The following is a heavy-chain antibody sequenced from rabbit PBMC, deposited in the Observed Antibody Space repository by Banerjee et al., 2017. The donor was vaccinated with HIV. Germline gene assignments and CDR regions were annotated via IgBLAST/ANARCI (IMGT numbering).Heavy chain of an antibody. Sequence: EESGGDLVKPEGSLTLTCKASGFSFSDKYVMCWVRQAPGKGLEWIACINTSSGNIVYASWAKGRFTISKTSSTTVTLQMTSLTAADTATYFCARDLAGAIGWNFGLWGQGTLVTVS. J-gene: IGHJ3*01. CDR3: ARDLAGAIGWNFGL. CDR2: INTSSGNI. CDR1: GFSFSDKYV. D-gene: IGHD4-1*01. V-gene: IGHV1S45*01.